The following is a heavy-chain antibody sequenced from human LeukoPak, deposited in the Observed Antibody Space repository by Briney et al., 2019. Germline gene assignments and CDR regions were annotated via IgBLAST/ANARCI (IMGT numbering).Heavy chain of an antibody. CDR3: AKDSKIVGPTFRSYHYMDV. J-gene: IGHJ6*03. D-gene: IGHD1-26*01. CDR1: GITFSSYT. CDR2: ISSSSDYI. V-gene: IGHV3-21*04. Sequence: NPGGSLRLSCVASGITFSSYTMNWVRQAPGKGLEWVSSISSSSDYIYYADSVKGRFTISRDNAKNSLSLQMNSLRAEDTAVYYCAKDSKIVGPTFRSYHYMDVWGKGTTVTVSS.